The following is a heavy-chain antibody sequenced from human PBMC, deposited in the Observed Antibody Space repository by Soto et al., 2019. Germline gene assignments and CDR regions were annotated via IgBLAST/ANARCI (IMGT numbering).Heavy chain of an antibody. CDR3: ARGGGGYSLDY. V-gene: IGHV4-59*01. D-gene: IGHD5-12*01. J-gene: IGHJ4*02. CDR1: GGSISGFF. CDR2: IYYIGST. Sequence: QVQLQESGPGLVKPSETLSLTCTVSGGSISGFFWSWIRQPPGKGLEWIGYIYYIGSTNYNPSLRSRVTMLVDTSKIQFSLKLTSVTAADTAVYFCARGGGGYSLDYWGQGTLVTVSS.